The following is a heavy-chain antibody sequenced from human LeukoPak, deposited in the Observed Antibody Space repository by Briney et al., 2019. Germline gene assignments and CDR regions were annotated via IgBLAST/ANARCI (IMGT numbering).Heavy chain of an antibody. Sequence: GGSLRLSCAASGFTFSTYELIWVRQAPGRGLEWVSYISRSGSTIYYADSVKGRFTISRDNGKNSLYLQMNGLRAEDTAVYYCARESTGGGYSFDYWGQGSLVTVSS. J-gene: IGHJ4*02. V-gene: IGHV3-48*03. CDR3: ARESTGGGYSFDY. CDR2: ISRSGSTI. D-gene: IGHD5-24*01. CDR1: GFTFSTYE.